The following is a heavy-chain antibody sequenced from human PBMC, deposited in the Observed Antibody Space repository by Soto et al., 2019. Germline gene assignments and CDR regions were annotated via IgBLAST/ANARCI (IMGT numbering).Heavy chain of an antibody. Sequence: EVQLVESGGGLVKPGGSLRLACAASGFTFSNAWMSWVRQAPGKGLEWVGRTQSKTDGGTPDYAAPAKHRFTISRDDSMNTLYLQVNSLIVDDTAVDYCATGITAVRGVITYWGPGALVGVSS. D-gene: IGHD3-10*01. V-gene: IGHV3-15*01. J-gene: IGHJ4*02. CDR2: TQSKTDGGTP. CDR1: GFTFSNAW. CDR3: ATGITAVRGVITY.